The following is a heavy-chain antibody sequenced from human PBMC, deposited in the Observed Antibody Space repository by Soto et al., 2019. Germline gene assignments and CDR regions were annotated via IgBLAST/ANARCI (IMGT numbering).Heavy chain of an antibody. D-gene: IGHD3-10*01. J-gene: IGHJ6*02. CDR1: GGSISSGGYS. CDR3: ARALMVRGVNSLNYYYYGMDV. CDR2: IYHSGST. Sequence: PSETLSLTCAVSGGSISSGGYSWSWIRQPPGKGLEWIGYIYHSGSTYYNPSLKSRVTISVDRSKNQFSLKLSSVTAADTAVYYCARALMVRGVNSLNYYYYGMDVWGQGTTVTVSS. V-gene: IGHV4-30-2*01.